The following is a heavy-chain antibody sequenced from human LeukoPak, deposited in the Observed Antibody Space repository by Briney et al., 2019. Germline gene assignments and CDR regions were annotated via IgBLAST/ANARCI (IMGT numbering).Heavy chain of an antibody. CDR3: ARDVDYYDSSGQYPY. J-gene: IGHJ4*02. V-gene: IGHV4-39*07. D-gene: IGHD3-22*01. CDR2: IYYSGST. Sequence: SETLSLTCTVSGGSISSSSYYWGWIRQPPGKGLEWIGSIYYSGSTYYNPSLKSRVTIPVDTSKNQFSLKLSSVTAADTAVYYCARDVDYYDSSGQYPYWGQGTLVTVSS. CDR1: GGSISSSSYY.